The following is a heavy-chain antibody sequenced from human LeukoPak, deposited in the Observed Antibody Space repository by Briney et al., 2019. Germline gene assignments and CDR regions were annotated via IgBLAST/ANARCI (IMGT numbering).Heavy chain of an antibody. CDR1: GGSFSPYY. V-gene: IGHV4-34*01. Sequence: SETLSLTCAVYGGSFSPYYWSWIRQSPDKGLEWIGEINHSRSTNYNPSLKSRVTISVDTSKNQFSLKLSSVTAADTAVYYCARHPNYYGSGSYYIRAYNWFDPWGQGTLVTVSS. CDR2: INHSRST. D-gene: IGHD3-10*01. CDR3: ARHPNYYGSGSYYIRAYNWFDP. J-gene: IGHJ5*02.